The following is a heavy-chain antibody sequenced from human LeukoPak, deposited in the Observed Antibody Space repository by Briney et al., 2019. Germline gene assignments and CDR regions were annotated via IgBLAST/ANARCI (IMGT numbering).Heavy chain of an antibody. J-gene: IGHJ5*02. Sequence: SETLSLTCTVSGGSISSHYWSWIRKPPGKGLEWIGYIYYSGSTNYNPSLKSRVTISVDTSKNQFSLKLSSVTVADPAVYYCAKGSKSSSWFNWFDPWGQGTLVTVSS. D-gene: IGHD6-13*01. CDR2: IYYSGST. V-gene: IGHV4-59*11. CDR3: AKGSKSSSWFNWFDP. CDR1: GGSISSHY.